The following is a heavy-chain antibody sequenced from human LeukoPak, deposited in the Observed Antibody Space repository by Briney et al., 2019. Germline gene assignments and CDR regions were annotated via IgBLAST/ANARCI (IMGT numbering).Heavy chain of an antibody. CDR1: GFTFEKYV. CDR3: AKDLGWELPAEAY. Sequence: PGGSLRLSCVASGFTFEKYVMNWVRQAPGKGLEWLATIYGSGVSISYADSVKGRFTISRDNSKNTLYLQMNSLRAEDTAMYFCAKDLGWELPAEAYWGQGTLVTVSS. CDR2: IYGSGVSI. J-gene: IGHJ4*02. V-gene: IGHV3-23*01. D-gene: IGHD1-26*01.